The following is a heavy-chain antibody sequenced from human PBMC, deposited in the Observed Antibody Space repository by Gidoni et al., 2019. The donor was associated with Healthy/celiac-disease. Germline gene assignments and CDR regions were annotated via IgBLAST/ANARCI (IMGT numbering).Heavy chain of an antibody. D-gene: IGHD3-22*01. J-gene: IGHJ4*02. V-gene: IGHV3-23*04. CDR2: SSGSGGST. Sequence: EVQLVESGGGLVQPGGSLRLSCAASGFTFSSYAMSWVRQAPGKGLGWVSASSGSGGSTYDADTVKGRFTISRDNSKNTLYLQMNSLRAEDTAVYYCAKRAGGMIVVVHIDYWGQGTLVTVSS. CDR3: AKRAGGMIVVVHIDY. CDR1: GFTFSSYA.